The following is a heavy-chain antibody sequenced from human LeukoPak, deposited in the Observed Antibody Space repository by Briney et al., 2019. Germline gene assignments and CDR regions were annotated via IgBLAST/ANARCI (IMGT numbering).Heavy chain of an antibody. J-gene: IGHJ4*02. V-gene: IGHV1-18*01. CDR2: ISAHNGNT. CDR3: ASSKTSCSRPSCYGPCDY. D-gene: IGHD2-2*01. CDR1: GYTFTSYG. Sequence: ASVKVSCKASGYTFTSYGISWVRQAPGRGLEWMAWISAHNGNTNYAQNFRDRVTFTTDKSTSTVYMELRSLRSDDTAVYYCASSKTSCSRPSCYGPCDYWGQGTLVTVSS.